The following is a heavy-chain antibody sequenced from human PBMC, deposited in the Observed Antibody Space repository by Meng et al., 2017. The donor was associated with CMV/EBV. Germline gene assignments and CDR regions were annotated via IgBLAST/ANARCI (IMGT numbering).Heavy chain of an antibody. V-gene: IGHV1-18*01. CDR2: ISAYNGNT. CDR1: GYIFISYG. J-gene: IGHJ6*02. CDR3: AGDQMALYYDFWSGFYNYYGMDV. Sequence: ASVTVSCMSSGYIFISYGISWVRQAPGQGLEWMGWISAYNGNTNYAQKLQGRVTMTTDASTSTAYMELRRLRSDDTAVYYCAGDQMALYYDFWSGFYNYYGMDVWGQGTTVTVSS. D-gene: IGHD3-3*01.